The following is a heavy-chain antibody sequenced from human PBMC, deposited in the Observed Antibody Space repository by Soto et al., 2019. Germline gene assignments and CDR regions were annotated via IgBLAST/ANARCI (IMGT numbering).Heavy chain of an antibody. Sequence: ASVKVSCKASGYSFTSLDINWVRQTAGQGLGWMGWMQPSTGRTGYAQKFQGRVTMTRDTSINTAYMELTTLTSDDTAFYYCARGVSAGVDYWGQGTLVTVSS. D-gene: IGHD1-26*01. CDR2: MQPSTGRT. J-gene: IGHJ4*02. CDR3: ARGVSAGVDY. CDR1: GYSFTSLD. V-gene: IGHV1-8*01.